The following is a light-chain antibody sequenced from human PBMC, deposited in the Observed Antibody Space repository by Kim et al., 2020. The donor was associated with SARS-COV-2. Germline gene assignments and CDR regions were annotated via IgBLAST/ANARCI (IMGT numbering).Light chain of an antibody. J-gene: IGKJ1*01. CDR1: QSISSW. CDR3: QQYNSSPWT. Sequence: DIQMTQSPSTLSASVGDRVTIICRASQSISSWLAWYQQKPGKAPKLLIYKASSLESGVPSRFSGSGPGTEFTHTISSMQPDDFATYYCQQYNSSPWTFGQGTKVDIK. V-gene: IGKV1-5*03. CDR2: KAS.